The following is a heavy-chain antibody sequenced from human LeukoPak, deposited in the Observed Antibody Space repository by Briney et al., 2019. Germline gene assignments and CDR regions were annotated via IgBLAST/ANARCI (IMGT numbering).Heavy chain of an antibody. J-gene: IGHJ4*02. Sequence: RGSLRLSCAACGFTSADYATHWVRPAPGDGLEWGCLISGVVDRTYYADSVKGPFTISRDNSKSSLYLQMNSLRTEDTALYYCAKDSISSSWYFSQGGYWGQGTLVTASS. CDR1: GFTSADYA. V-gene: IGHV3-43*02. D-gene: IGHD6-13*01. CDR3: AKDSISSSWYFSQGGY. CDR2: ISGVVDRT.